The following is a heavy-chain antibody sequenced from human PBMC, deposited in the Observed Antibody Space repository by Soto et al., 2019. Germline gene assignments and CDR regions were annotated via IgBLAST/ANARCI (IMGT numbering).Heavy chain of an antibody. CDR1: GGSFRNYY. CDR2: VNHSGEA. J-gene: IGHJ5*02. D-gene: IGHD3-3*01. Sequence: SETLSLTCGVYGGSFRNYYWIWVRQPPGKGLEWIGEVNHSGEATYNPSLQSRITISLDTSNNQFSLKMTSVTAADTAVYYCARGLAPTIFGTVPTPNWFDPWGQGTLVTVSS. CDR3: ARGLAPTIFGTVPTPNWFDP. V-gene: IGHV4-34*01.